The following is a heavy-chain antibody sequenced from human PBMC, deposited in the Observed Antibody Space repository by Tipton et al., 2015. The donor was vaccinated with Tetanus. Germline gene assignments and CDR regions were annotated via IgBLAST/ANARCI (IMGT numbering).Heavy chain of an antibody. D-gene: IGHD3-3*01. CDR3: AGVFRSESVGWFDP. J-gene: IGHJ5*02. CDR2: VSSSGRT. V-gene: IGHV4-59*12. CDR1: GASISSYY. Sequence: TLSLTCTVAGASISSYYWSWIRQPPGKGLEWIAYVSSSGRTNYNPSLKSRVTISVDTSSSQFSLRLTSVTAADTAVYFCAGVFRSESVGWFDPWGQGTLVTVSS.